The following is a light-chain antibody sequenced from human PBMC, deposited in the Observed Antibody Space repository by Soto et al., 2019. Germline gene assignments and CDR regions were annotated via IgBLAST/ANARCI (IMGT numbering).Light chain of an antibody. J-gene: IGKJ1*01. CDR1: QSVSSN. CDR3: HQDNNWTWT. Sequence: PAGRTTLSCKASQSVSSNLAWYQQKPGQAPRLLIYGASTRATGFPARFSGSGSETEFTLTISSLQSEDFAVHYCHQDNNWTWTFGQGTKVDIK. V-gene: IGKV3-15*01. CDR2: GAS.